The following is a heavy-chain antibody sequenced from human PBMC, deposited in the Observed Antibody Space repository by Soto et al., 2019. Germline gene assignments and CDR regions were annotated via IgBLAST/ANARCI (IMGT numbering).Heavy chain of an antibody. D-gene: IGHD6-6*01. Sequence: QVQLQQWGAEVLKPSETLSLTCVVNGGSFSGYYWGWIRQSPGKGLEWIGEINDSGITDSNPSLESRVTMSVDMSKNQFSLNLNSVTAADSAVYHCARGRSSVPDRRGIGYYGLDVWGQGTTVTVSS. CDR2: INDSGIT. CDR3: ARGRSSVPDRRGIGYYGLDV. CDR1: GGSFSGYY. V-gene: IGHV4-34*01. J-gene: IGHJ6*02.